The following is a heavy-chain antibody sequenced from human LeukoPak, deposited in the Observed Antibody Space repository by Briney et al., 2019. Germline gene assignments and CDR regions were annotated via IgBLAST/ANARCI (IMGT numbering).Heavy chain of an antibody. Sequence: PGGSLRLSCAASGFTLSSYAMSWVRQAPGKGLEWVSTISGGGGSTYYADSVKGRFTISRDNSRNTLYLQMNSLRAEDTAVYYCAKLTYSSSSGYYFDYWGQGTLVTVSP. D-gene: IGHD6-6*01. J-gene: IGHJ4*02. CDR2: ISGGGGST. V-gene: IGHV3-23*01. CDR3: AKLTYSSSSGYYFDY. CDR1: GFTLSSYA.